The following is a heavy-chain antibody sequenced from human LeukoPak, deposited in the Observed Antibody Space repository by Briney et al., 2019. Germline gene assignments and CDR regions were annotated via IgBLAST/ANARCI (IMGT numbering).Heavy chain of an antibody. V-gene: IGHV3-21*04. CDR2: ITSSSNYI. D-gene: IGHD4-17*01. Sequence: PGGSLRLSCAASGFTFSGYSMNWVRQAPGKGLEWVSSITSSSNYIYYADSLKGRFTISRDNAKNSLYLQMNSLRAEDTALYYCARETDTNDYGDQYRYFDLWGRGTLVTVSS. J-gene: IGHJ2*01. CDR1: GFTFSGYS. CDR3: ARETDTNDYGDQYRYFDL.